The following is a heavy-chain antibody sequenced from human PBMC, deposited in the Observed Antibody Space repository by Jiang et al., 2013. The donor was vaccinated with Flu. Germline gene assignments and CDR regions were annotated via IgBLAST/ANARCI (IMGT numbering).Heavy chain of an antibody. CDR1: GGTFSTYG. V-gene: IGHV1-69*01. J-gene: IGHJ2*01. D-gene: IGHD4-17*01. CDR3: ARDRADYGDNWYFDL. Sequence: QSGAEVKKPGSSVKVSCKASGGTFSTYGISWVRQAPGQGLEWMGGIIPIFATTNYAQKFQGRITIIVDESTNTAYMELSSLRSDDTAVYYCARDRADYGDNWYFDLWGLAPWSLSPQ. CDR2: IIPIFATT.